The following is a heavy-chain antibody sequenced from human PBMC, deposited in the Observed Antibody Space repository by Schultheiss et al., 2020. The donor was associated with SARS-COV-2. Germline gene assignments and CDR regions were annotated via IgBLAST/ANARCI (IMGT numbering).Heavy chain of an antibody. Sequence: SETMSLTCTVSGGSISSGDYYWSWIRQPPGKGLEWIGYIYYSGNTYYNPSLKSRVTISVDRSKNQFSLKLSSVTAADTAVYYCAREIVVVPAAKSRNGWFDPWGQGTLVTVSS. D-gene: IGHD2-2*01. CDR3: AREIVVVPAAKSRNGWFDP. CDR2: IYYSGNT. J-gene: IGHJ5*02. CDR1: GGSISSGDYY. V-gene: IGHV4-30-4*01.